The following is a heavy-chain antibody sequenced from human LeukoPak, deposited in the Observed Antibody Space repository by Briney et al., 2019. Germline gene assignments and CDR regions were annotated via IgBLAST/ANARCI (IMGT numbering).Heavy chain of an antibody. Sequence: GGSLRLSCAASGFTFSTHWMTWVRQAPGKGLEWVAVIWYDGSNKYYADSVKGRFTISRDNSKNTLYLQMNSLRAEDTAVYYCARDRSGVTIFGVALDVWGQGTTVTVSS. J-gene: IGHJ6*02. D-gene: IGHD3-3*01. V-gene: IGHV3-33*08. CDR1: GFTFSTHW. CDR3: ARDRSGVTIFGVALDV. CDR2: IWYDGSNK.